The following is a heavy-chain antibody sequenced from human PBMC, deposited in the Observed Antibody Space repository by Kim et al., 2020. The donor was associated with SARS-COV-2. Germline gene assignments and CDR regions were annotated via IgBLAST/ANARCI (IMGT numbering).Heavy chain of an antibody. D-gene: IGHD6-13*01. J-gene: IGHJ4*02. Sequence: PSLKSRVTISVDTSKNQFSLKLSSVTAADTAVYYCARGLLAAAGPYYFDYWGQGTLVTVSS. V-gene: IGHV4-34*01. CDR3: ARGLLAAAGPYYFDY.